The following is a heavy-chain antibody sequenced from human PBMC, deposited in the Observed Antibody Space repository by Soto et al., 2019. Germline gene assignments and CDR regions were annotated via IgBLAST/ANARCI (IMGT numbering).Heavy chain of an antibody. J-gene: IGHJ6*02. V-gene: IGHV4-59*12. CDR3: ARGLLGSTSDYYYYYGMDV. D-gene: IGHD2-2*01. CDR2: IYYSGST. Sequence: QVQLQESGPGLVKPSETLSLTCTVSGGSISSYYWSWIRQPPGKGLEWIGYIYYSGSTYYNPSLKSRVTISVDTSKNQFSLKLSSVTAADTAVYYCARGLLGSTSDYYYYYGMDVWGQGTTVTVSS. CDR1: GGSISSYY.